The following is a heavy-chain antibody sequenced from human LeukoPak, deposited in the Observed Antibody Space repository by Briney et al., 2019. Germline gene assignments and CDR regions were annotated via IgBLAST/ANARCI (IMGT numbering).Heavy chain of an antibody. CDR1: GFTFSSYG. J-gene: IGHJ6*02. V-gene: IGHV3-30*18. Sequence: PGGSLRLSCAASGFTFSSYGMHWVRQAPGKGLEWVAVISYDGSNKYYADSVKGRFTISRDNSKNTLYLQMNSLRAEDTAVYYCAKPSAAAYYGMDVWGQGTTVTVSS. D-gene: IGHD6-13*01. CDR2: ISYDGSNK. CDR3: AKPSAAAYYGMDV.